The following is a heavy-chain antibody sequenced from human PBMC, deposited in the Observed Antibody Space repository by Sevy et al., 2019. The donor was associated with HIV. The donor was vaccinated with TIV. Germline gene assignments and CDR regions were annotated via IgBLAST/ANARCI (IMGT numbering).Heavy chain of an antibody. CDR1: GFRFSGYY. J-gene: IGHJ5*02. V-gene: IGHV3-11*01. CDR2: ISGTGNTK. CDR3: ARDPTYYDFWAGYYTGWFDP. Sequence: GGSLRLSCVGSGFRFSGYYMNWIRQAPGKGLEWVSYISGTGNTKYYTDSVKGRFTISRDNARNSLYLAMNSLRVDDTAVYYCARDPTYYDFWAGYYTGWFDPWGQGTLVTVSS. D-gene: IGHD3-3*01.